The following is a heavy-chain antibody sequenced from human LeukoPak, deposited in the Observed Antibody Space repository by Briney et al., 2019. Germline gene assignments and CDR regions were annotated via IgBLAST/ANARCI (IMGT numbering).Heavy chain of an antibody. CDR1: GFSFSGYS. CDR2: IYYSGST. Sequence: GSLRLSCAASGFSFSGYSMNWIRQPPGKGLEWIGSIYYSGSTYYNPSLKSRVTMSVDTSKNQFSLKLSSVTAADTAAYFCARVKRKYQLLKPLDETASHYFDYWGQGTLVTVSS. J-gene: IGHJ4*02. V-gene: IGHV4-38-2*01. CDR3: ARVKRKYQLLKPLDETASHYFDY. D-gene: IGHD2-2*01.